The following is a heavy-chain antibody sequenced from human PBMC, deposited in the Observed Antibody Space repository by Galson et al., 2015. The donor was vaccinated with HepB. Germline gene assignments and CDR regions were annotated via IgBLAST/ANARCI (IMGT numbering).Heavy chain of an antibody. J-gene: IGHJ4*02. V-gene: IGHV3-73*01. CDR2: IRSKANSYAT. Sequence: SLRLSCAASGFTFSGSAMHWVRQASGKGLEWVGRIRSKANSYATAYAASVKGRFTISRDDSKNTAYLQMNSLKTEDTAVYYCTRLTQWLAHDYWGQGTLVTVSS. CDR1: GFTFSGSA. D-gene: IGHD6-19*01. CDR3: TRLTQWLAHDY.